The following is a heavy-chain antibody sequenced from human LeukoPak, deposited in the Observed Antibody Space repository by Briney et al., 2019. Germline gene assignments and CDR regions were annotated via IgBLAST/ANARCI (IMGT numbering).Heavy chain of an antibody. Sequence: PSETLSLTCALYGGPYSRYHWSWIRDSPGKGPEWIGEINHSGSTNYNPSLKSRVTISVDTSKNQFSLKLSSVTAADTAVYYCARGLSPATAIPFDYWGQGTLVTVSS. CDR2: INHSGST. J-gene: IGHJ4*02. CDR1: GGPYSRYH. D-gene: IGHD2-2*02. V-gene: IGHV4-34*01. CDR3: ARGLSPATAIPFDY.